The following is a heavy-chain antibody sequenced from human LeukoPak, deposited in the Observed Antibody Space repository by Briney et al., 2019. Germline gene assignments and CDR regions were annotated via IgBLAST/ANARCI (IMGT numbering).Heavy chain of an antibody. CDR3: ARRWLNYDSSVYCNLPRLYYMDV. D-gene: IGHD3-22*01. Sequence: GGSLRLSCVASGFTFNIYPMHWVRQAPGTGLEWVALISNDGSNKYYADSVKGRFTIFRDNAKNSLFLQMTSLRADDTAVYYCARRWLNYDSSVYCNLPRLYYMDVWGKGTTVTVSS. CDR2: ISNDGSNK. V-gene: IGHV3-30*04. CDR1: GFTFNIYP. J-gene: IGHJ6*03.